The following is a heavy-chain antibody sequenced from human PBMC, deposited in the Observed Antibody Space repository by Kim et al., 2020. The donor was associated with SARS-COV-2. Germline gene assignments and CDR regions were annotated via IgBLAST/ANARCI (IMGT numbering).Heavy chain of an antibody. V-gene: IGHV3-23*01. J-gene: IGHJ5*02. Sequence: GGSLRLSCAASGFTFSSYAMSWVRQAPGKGLEWVSAISGSGGSTYYADSVKGRFTISRDNSKNTLYLQMNSLRAEDTAVYYCANLLNPDIVVGFDPWGQGTLVTVSS. CDR2: ISGSGGST. D-gene: IGHD2-2*01. CDR3: ANLLNPDIVVGFDP. CDR1: GFTFSSYA.